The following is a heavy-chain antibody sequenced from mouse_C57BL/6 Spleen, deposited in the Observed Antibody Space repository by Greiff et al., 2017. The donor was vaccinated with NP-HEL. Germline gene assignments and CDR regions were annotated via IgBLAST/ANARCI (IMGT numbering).Heavy chain of an antibody. CDR1: GYTFTSYW. CDR3: ARRGSGPAWFAY. Sequence: QVQLQQPGAELVKPGASVKMSCKASGYTFTSYWITWVKQRPGQGLEWIGDIYPGSGSTNYNEKFKSKATLTVDTSSSTAYMQLSSLTSEDSAVYYCARRGSGPAWFAYWGKGTLVTVSA. J-gene: IGHJ3*01. V-gene: IGHV1-55*01. D-gene: IGHD3-2*02. CDR2: IYPGSGST.